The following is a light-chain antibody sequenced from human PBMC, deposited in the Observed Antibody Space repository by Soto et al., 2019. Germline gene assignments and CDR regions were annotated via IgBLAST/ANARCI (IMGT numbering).Light chain of an antibody. J-gene: IGLJ2*01. CDR2: GNS. CDR1: NSNIGAGFD. V-gene: IGLV1-40*01. Sequence: QSVLTQPPSVSGAPGQRVTISCTGSNSNIGAGFDVHWYQQLPGTAPKLLIYGNSIRPSGVPDRSSGSKSGTSASLAITGLQAEDEADYYCQSYDSSLSGVLFGGGTKLTVL. CDR3: QSYDSSLSGVL.